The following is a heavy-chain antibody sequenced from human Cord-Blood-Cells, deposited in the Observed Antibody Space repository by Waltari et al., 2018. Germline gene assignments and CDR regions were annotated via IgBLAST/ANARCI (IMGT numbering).Heavy chain of an antibody. CDR2: INHSGST. CDR1: GGSFSGYY. J-gene: IGHJ5*02. Sequence: QVQLQQWGAGLLKPSETLSLTCAVYGGSFSGYYWSWICQPPGKGLEWIGEINHSGSTNYNPSLKSRVTISVDTSKNQFSLKLSSVTAADTAVYYCARGFPPRQWLVLRLRVNRFDPWGQGTLVTVSS. CDR3: ARGFPPRQWLVLRLRVNRFDP. D-gene: IGHD6-19*01. V-gene: IGHV4-34*01.